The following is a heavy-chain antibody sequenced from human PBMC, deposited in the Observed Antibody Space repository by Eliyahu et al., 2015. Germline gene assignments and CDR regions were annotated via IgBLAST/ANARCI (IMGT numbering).Heavy chain of an antibody. CDR1: GYTFTTYA. V-gene: IGHV1-3*01. CDR2: INAVNGHT. D-gene: IGHD6-19*01. J-gene: IGHJ5*02. CDR3: SKDGTVAGTAANWFDP. Sequence: QVQLVQSGAEVKKPGASVKVSCMASGYTFTTYAIHWVRQAPGQRLEWMGWINAVNGHTNYAQNFQGRVTITMDISARTAYMELSNLTSEDSAVYYCSKDGTVAGTAANWFDPRGQGTLVIVSS.